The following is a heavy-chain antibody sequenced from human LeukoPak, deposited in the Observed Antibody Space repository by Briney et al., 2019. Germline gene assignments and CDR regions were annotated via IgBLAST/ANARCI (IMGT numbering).Heavy chain of an antibody. CDR1: GFTFSSYG. Sequence: PGGSLRLSCAASGFTFSSYGMHWVRQAPGKGLEWVAVISYDGSNKYYADSVKGRFTISRDNSKNTLYLQMNSLRAEDTAVYYCAKSVITFGGLIGKFDSWGQGTLVTVSS. V-gene: IGHV3-30*18. J-gene: IGHJ4*02. CDR3: AKSVITFGGLIGKFDS. CDR2: ISYDGSNK. D-gene: IGHD3-16*02.